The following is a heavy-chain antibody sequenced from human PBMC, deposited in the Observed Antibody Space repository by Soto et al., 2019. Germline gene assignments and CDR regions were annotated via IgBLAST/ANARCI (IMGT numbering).Heavy chain of an antibody. Sequence: SETLSLTCTVSGGSISSSSYYWGWIRQPPGKGLEWIGSIYYSGSTYYNPSLKSRVTISVDTSKNQFSLKLSSVTAADTAVYYCARLPANKGGYYYYYMDVWGKGTTVTVSS. CDR3: ARLPANKGGYYYYYMDV. D-gene: IGHD1-26*01. CDR1: GGSISSSSYY. CDR2: IYYSGST. J-gene: IGHJ6*03. V-gene: IGHV4-39*01.